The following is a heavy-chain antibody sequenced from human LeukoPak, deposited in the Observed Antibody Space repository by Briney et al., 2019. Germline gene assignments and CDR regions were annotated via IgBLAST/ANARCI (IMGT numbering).Heavy chain of an antibody. CDR1: GYTFTSYG. J-gene: IGHJ4*02. D-gene: IGHD3-3*01. V-gene: IGHV1-18*01. CDR3: ARDIRYYDFWSGYPDY. CDR2: ISAYNGNT. Sequence: ASVKVSCKASGYTFTSYGISWVRQAPGQGLEWMGWISAYNGNTNYAQKLQGRVTMTTDTSTSTVYMELSSLRSEDTAVYYCARDIRYYDFWSGYPDYWGQGTLVTVSS.